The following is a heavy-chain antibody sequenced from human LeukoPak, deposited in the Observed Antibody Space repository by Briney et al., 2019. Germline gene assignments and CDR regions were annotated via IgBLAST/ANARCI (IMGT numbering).Heavy chain of an antibody. CDR2: INPNSGGT. CDR3: ASTYYYHSSGYYYGYYYMDV. J-gene: IGHJ6*03. V-gene: IGHV1-2*02. D-gene: IGHD3-22*01. Sequence: ASVKVSCKVSGYTFTGYYMHWVRQAPGQGLEWMGWINPNSGGTNYAQKFQGRVTMTRDTSISTAYMELSRLRSDDTAVYYCASTYYYHSSGYYYGYYYMDVWGKGTTVTISS. CDR1: GYTFTGYY.